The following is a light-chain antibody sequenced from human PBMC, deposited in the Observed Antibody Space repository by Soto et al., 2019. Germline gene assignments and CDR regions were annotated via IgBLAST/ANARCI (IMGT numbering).Light chain of an antibody. Sequence: DIPLTQSPSTLSASVGDRVTLTCRASQNLNNRLAWYQQRPGKAPELLIYDASTLESGVPSRFSGSGSGTEFTLTINIVQPDDLATYICQQYKSYSTFGRGTKVEIK. V-gene: IGKV1-5*01. CDR1: QNLNNR. CDR3: QQYKSYST. CDR2: DAS. J-gene: IGKJ1*01.